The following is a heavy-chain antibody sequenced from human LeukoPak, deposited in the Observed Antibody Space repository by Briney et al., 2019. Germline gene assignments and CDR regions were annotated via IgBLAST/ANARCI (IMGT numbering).Heavy chain of an antibody. CDR1: GFIISGYA. CDR2: ISYSGDGT. Sequence: GGSLRLSCAASGFIISGYAMSWVRQAPGKGLEWVSSISYSGDGTKYADSVKGRCTIAREDSKNTLYLQMNSQRAEDTAVYYCAKGDTPDNSYNYFAPWGQGTLVTVSS. D-gene: IGHD1-1*01. V-gene: IGHV3-23*01. CDR3: AKGDTPDNSYNYFAP. J-gene: IGHJ5*02.